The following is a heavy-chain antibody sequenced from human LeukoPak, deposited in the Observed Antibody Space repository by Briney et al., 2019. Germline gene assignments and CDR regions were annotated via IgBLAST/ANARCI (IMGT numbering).Heavy chain of an antibody. D-gene: IGHD2-21*02. CDR2: INSDGSST. J-gene: IGHJ4*02. Sequence: GGSLRLSCAASGFTFSSYWMHWVRQAPGKGLVWVSRINSDGSSTSYADPVKGRFTISRDNAKNTLYLQMNSLRAEDTAVYYCARELVVTANPGLDYWGQGTLVTVSS. CDR1: GFTFSSYW. V-gene: IGHV3-74*01. CDR3: ARELVVTANPGLDY.